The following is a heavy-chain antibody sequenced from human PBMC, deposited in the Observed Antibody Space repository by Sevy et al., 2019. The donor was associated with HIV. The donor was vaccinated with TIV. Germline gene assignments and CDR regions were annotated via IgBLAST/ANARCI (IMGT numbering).Heavy chain of an antibody. Sequence: ASVKVSCKVSGYTLTELSIHWVRQAPGKGLEWLVTFDPEDGKTIYAQNFQGRVTMTVATSTDKTNMELSGLGSEDTAVYYCASTRDYYDSSGYYFDYWGQGTLVTVSS. CDR3: ASTRDYYDSSGYYFDY. CDR2: FDPEDGKT. V-gene: IGHV1-24*01. D-gene: IGHD3-22*01. CDR1: GYTLTELS. J-gene: IGHJ4*02.